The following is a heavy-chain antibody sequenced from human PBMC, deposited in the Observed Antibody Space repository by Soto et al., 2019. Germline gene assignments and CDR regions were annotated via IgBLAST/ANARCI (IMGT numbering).Heavy chain of an antibody. CDR3: EGHIEAAGATGWFDP. D-gene: IGHD6-13*01. CDR2: ISSSSSYI. CDR1: GFTFSSYS. V-gene: IGHV3-21*01. J-gene: IGHJ5*02. Sequence: GGSLRLSCAASGFTFSSYSMNWVRQAPGKGLEWVSSISSSSSYIYYADSVKGRFTISRDNAKNSLYLQMNSLRAEDTAMYYCEGHIEAAGATGWFDPWGQGTLVTVSS.